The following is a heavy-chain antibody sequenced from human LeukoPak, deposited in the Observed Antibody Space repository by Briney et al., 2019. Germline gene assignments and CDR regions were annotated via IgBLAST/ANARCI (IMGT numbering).Heavy chain of an antibody. CDR2: ISYDGSNK. CDR1: GFTFSRHG. V-gene: IGHV3-30*18. CDR3: AKDPRGTLSGYFDY. J-gene: IGHJ4*02. Sequence: GGSLRLSCAASGFTFSRHGMHWVRQAPGKGLEWVAVISYDGSNKYYADSVKGRFTISRDNSENTLYLQMNSLRAGDTAVYYCAKDPRGTLSGYFDYWGQGTLVTVSS. D-gene: IGHD3-9*01.